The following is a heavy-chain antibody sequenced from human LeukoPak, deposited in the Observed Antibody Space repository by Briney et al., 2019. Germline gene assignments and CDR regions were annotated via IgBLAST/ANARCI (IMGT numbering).Heavy chain of an antibody. J-gene: IGHJ6*03. CDR1: GGSISSYY. CDR2: IYYSGST. CDR3: ARADYMDV. V-gene: IGHV4-59*01. Sequence: SETLSLTCTVSGGSISSYYWSWIRQPPGKGLEWIGYIYYSGSTNYNPSLKSRVTISVDTSKNQFSLKLSSVTAADTAVYYCARADYMDVWGKGTTVTISS.